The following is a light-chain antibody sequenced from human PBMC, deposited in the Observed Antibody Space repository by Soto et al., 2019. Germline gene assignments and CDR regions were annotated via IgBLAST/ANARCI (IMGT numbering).Light chain of an antibody. J-gene: IGKJ1*01. CDR1: QSITNDF. CDR3: QQCATAPLT. V-gene: IGKV3-20*01. Sequence: EIVLTQSPGTLSLSPGERATLSCRASQSITNDFLVWYQHKPGQAPGLLIYAASNRATGIPDRFSGSGSGTDFTLTISRLEPEDFAVYYCQQCATAPLTFGQGTKVEIK. CDR2: AAS.